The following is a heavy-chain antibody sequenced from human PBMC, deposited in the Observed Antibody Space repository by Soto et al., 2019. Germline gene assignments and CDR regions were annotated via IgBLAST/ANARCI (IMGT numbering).Heavy chain of an antibody. V-gene: IGHV1-46*03. Sequence: ASVKVSCKASGYIFTSYYIHWVRQAPGQGLEWMGWINPFDGSRMFAQSFQGRVTMTRDTSTSTVYMEVSRLRSEDTAVYYCSRVDPGETSPFDQWG. CDR3: SRVDPGETSPFDQ. D-gene: IGHD3-10*01. CDR2: INPFDGSR. CDR1: GYIFTSYY. J-gene: IGHJ4*01.